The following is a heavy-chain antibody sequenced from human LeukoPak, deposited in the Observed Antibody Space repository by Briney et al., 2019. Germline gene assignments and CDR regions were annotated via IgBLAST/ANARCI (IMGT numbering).Heavy chain of an antibody. J-gene: IGHJ4*02. CDR2: IKQDGREG. Sequence: TGGSLRLSCAASGFTFSSFWMTWVRQAPGKGLEWVANIKQDGREGYFVDSVKGRFTISRDNAKNSVYLEMNSLRAEDTAVYYCARDGLGDYWGQGTLVTVSS. CDR1: GFTFSSFW. D-gene: IGHD3-10*01. V-gene: IGHV3-7*01. CDR3: ARDGLGDY.